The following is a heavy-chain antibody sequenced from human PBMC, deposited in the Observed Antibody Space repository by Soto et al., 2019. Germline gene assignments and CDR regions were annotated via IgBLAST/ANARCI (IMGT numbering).Heavy chain of an antibody. CDR2: IYSGGST. CDR3: ASSRVIEYSSSYKYYYYYYMDV. V-gene: IGHV3-66*01. D-gene: IGHD6-6*01. CDR1: GFTVSSNY. Sequence: PGGSLRLSCAASGFTVSSNYMSWVRQAPGKGLEWVSVIYSGGSTYYADSVKGRFTISRDNSKNTLYLQMSSLRAEDTAVYYCASSRVIEYSSSYKYYYYYYMDVWGKGTTVTVSS. J-gene: IGHJ6*03.